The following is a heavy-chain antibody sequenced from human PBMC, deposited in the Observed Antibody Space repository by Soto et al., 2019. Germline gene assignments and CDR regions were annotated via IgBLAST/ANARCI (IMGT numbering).Heavy chain of an antibody. Sequence: QERLVESGGGVVQPGRSLRLSCAVSGFTFSDYAMHWVRQAPGKGLEWVALIWHDGLNEFYAYSVRGRFTISRDISNNTVDRQMNSLRPEDKDVYYSTKSRGDAYKWCRGLAQWGQGTLVPVSS. V-gene: IGHV3-33*08. CDR1: GFTFSDYA. CDR2: IWHDGLNE. D-gene: IGHD2-8*01. CDR3: TKSRGDAYKWCRGLAQ. J-gene: IGHJ4*02.